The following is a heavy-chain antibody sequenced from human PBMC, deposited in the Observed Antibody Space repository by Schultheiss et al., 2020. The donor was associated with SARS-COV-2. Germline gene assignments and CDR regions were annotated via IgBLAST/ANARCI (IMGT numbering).Heavy chain of an antibody. J-gene: IGHJ4*02. CDR2: ISAYNGNT. D-gene: IGHD3-16*01. CDR1: GYTFTSYG. V-gene: IGHV1-18*01. Sequence: ASVKVSCKASGYTFTSYGISWVRQAPGQGLEWMGWISAYNGNTNYAQKLQGRVTMTTDTSTSTAYMELRSLRSDDTAVYYCATRAGSIPVLRTDYFDYWGQGTLVTVSS. CDR3: ATRAGSIPVLRTDYFDY.